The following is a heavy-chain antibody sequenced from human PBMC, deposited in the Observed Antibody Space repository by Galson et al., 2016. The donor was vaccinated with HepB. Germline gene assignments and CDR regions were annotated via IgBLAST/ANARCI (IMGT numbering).Heavy chain of an antibody. D-gene: IGHD1-1*01. CDR2: IWYDGSNK. CDR1: GFTFSSYA. V-gene: IGHV3-33*01. J-gene: IGHJ4*02. CDR3: ARDGNPGGYFDY. Sequence: SLRLSCAASGFTFSSYAMHWVRQAPGKGLEWVAPIWYDGSNKYYADSVKGRFTISRDDPKNTLYLQMNSLRAEDTAVYYCARDGNPGGYFDYWGQGTLVTVSS.